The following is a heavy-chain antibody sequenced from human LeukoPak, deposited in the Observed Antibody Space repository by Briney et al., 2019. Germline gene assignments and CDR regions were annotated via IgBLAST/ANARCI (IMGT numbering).Heavy chain of an antibody. Sequence: SETLSPTCTVSGGSISSYYWSWIRQPPGKGLEWIGYIYYSGSTNYNPSLKSRVTISVDTSKNQFSLKLSSVTAADTAVYYCARGGRPFDYWGQGTLVTVSS. CDR2: IYYSGST. CDR3: ARGGRPFDY. J-gene: IGHJ4*02. D-gene: IGHD1-26*01. V-gene: IGHV4-59*12. CDR1: GGSISSYY.